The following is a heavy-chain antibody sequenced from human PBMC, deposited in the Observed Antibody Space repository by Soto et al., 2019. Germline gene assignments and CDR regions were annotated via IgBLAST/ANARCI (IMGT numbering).Heavy chain of an antibody. CDR1: GYTFTSYA. CDR3: ARGLGYCSGGSCYASPHYYYGMDV. V-gene: IGHV1-2*04. D-gene: IGHD2-15*01. Sequence: EASVKVSCKASGYTFTSYAMHWVRQAPGQRLEWMGWINPNSGGANYAQKFQGWVTMTRDTSISTAYMELSRLRSDDTAVYYCARGLGYCSGGSCYASPHYYYGMDVWGQGTTVTVSS. J-gene: IGHJ6*02. CDR2: INPNSGGA.